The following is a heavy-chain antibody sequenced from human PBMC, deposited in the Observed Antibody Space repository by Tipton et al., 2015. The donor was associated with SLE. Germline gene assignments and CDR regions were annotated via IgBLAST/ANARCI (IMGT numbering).Heavy chain of an antibody. J-gene: IGHJ4*02. CDR1: GASFSGYY. CDR2: ISHSGST. Sequence: TLSLTCAVYGASFSGYYWSWIRQPPGEGLEWIGSISHSGSTYYNSSLKSRVTISVDTSQNQFSLKLTSVTAADTAVYYCARDIEYYFESWGQGTLVTVSS. D-gene: IGHD2-15*01. CDR3: ARDIEYYFES. V-gene: IGHV4-34*01.